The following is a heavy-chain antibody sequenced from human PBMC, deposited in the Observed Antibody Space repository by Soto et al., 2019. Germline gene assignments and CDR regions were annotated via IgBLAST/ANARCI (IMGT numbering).Heavy chain of an antibody. CDR2: LNPAGCT. CDR3: ARYDLGSIIQDY. V-gene: IGHV4-34*01. CDR1: CRSVNSHC. Sequence: PSETLSLTWASYCRSVNSHCRSWVRQPPGKGLEWNGGLNPAGCTNYNPSLTSRVTISKDSSKYQFSLELSSLPAADTTVYYCARYDLGSIIQDYWGQGALVTVSS. J-gene: IGHJ4*02. D-gene: IGHD3-10*01.